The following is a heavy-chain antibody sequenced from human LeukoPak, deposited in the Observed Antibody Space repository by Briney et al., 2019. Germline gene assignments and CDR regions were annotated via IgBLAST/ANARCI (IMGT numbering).Heavy chain of an antibody. J-gene: IGHJ4*02. CDR3: ASPGYSSSWNYFDY. V-gene: IGHV4-39*01. Sequence: SETLSLTCAVYGGSFSGYYWGWIRQPPGKGLEWIGSIYYSGSTYYNPSLKSRVTISVDTSKNQFSLKLSSVTAADTAVYYCASPGYSSSWNYFDYWGQGTLVTVSS. D-gene: IGHD6-13*01. CDR2: IYYSGST. CDR1: GGSFSGYY.